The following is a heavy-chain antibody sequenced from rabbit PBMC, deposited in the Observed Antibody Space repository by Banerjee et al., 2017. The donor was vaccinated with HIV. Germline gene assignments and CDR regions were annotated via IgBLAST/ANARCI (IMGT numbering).Heavy chain of an antibody. J-gene: IGHJ6*01. CDR1: GFSFTYSDY. CDR3: ARDSGTSFSSYGMDL. V-gene: IGHV1S40*01. D-gene: IGHD8-1*01. CDR2: IGAGVSYTT. Sequence: GGDLVKPGASLTLTCTASGFSFTYSDYMCWVRQPPGKGPEWIACIGAGVSYTTYYATWAKGRFTISKTSSTTVTLQMTSLTAADTATYFCARDSGTSFSSYGMDLWGPGTLVTVS.